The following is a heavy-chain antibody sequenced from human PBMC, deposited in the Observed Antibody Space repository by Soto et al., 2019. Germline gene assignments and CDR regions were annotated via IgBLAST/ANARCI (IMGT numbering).Heavy chain of an antibody. CDR1: GGTFNTYT. CDR3: ARGLGSGWQRIDY. CDR2: IIPILGIA. D-gene: IGHD6-19*01. J-gene: IGHJ4*02. Sequence: QVQLVQSGAEVKKPGSSVKVSCKASGGTFNTYTINCVRQAPGQGLEWMGRIIPILGIANYAQKFQGRVTITADKSTTTAYMELSSLRSDDTAVYYCARGLGSGWQRIDYWGQGALVTVSS. V-gene: IGHV1-69*02.